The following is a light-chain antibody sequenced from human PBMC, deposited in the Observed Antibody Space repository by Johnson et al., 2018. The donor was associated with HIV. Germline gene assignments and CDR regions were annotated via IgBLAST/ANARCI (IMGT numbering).Light chain of an antibody. CDR3: GTWDSSLTSYV. J-gene: IGLJ1*01. CDR2: DNN. Sequence: QPVLTQPPSVSAAPGQKVTISCSGSSSNIGNNYVSWCQQLQGTAPKLLIYDNNKRPSGIPDRFSGSKSGTSATLGITGLQTGDEADYYCGTWDSSLTSYVFGAGTKVTVL. CDR1: SSNIGNNY. V-gene: IGLV1-51*01.